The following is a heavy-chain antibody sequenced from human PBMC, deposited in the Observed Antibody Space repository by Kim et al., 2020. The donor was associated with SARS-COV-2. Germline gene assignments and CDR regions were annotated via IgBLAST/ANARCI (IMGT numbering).Heavy chain of an antibody. CDR3: ARERITMSRGPLDY. Sequence: SETRSLTCTVSGASISTDYWSWSRQPPGKGLEWIGYIYNTGTTNYNPSLKSRVIISLETSNNQFSLKLSSLTAADTAVYYCARERITMSRGPLDYWGQGTLVTVSS. CDR1: GASISTDY. D-gene: IGHD3-10*01. CDR2: IYNTGTT. J-gene: IGHJ4*02. V-gene: IGHV4-59*01.